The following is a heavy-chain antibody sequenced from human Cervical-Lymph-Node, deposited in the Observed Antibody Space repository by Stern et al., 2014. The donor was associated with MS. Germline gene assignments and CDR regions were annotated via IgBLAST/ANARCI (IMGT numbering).Heavy chain of an antibody. V-gene: IGHV1-2*06. D-gene: IGHD1-1*01. CDR2: IDPDTGGT. CDR1: GYVFTHSY. Sequence: VQLVQSGAEVRKPGASVKVSCKASGYVFTHSYIYWVRQAPRHGLEWMGRIDPDTGGTKYAQTFEGRVTLTSDTSITTAYMEMTGLKSNDTALYYCARSLEPPYGFDHWGQGTLVIVSS. CDR3: ARSLEPPYGFDH. J-gene: IGHJ4*02.